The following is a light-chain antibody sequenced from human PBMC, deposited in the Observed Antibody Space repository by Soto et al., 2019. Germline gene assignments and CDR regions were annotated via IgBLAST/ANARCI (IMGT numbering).Light chain of an antibody. CDR2: TAS. CDR1: QSISSW. CDR3: QQYDNGSWT. Sequence: DIQMTQSPSTLSASVGDRVTITCRASQSISSWLAWYQQKPGKAPNLLIYTASTLKSGVPSRFSGSGSGTEFTLTISSLQPEDFATYYCQQYDNGSWTFGQGTKVEIK. J-gene: IGKJ1*01. V-gene: IGKV1-5*03.